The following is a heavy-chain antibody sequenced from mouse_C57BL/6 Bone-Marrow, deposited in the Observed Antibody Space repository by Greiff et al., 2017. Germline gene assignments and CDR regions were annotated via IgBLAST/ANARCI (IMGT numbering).Heavy chain of an antibody. CDR2: IDPSDSYT. CDR3: ARKFKGAMDY. Sequence: QVQLQQPGAELVMPGASVKLSCKASGYTFTSYWMHWVKQRPGQGLAWIGEIDPSDSYTNYNQKFKGKSTLTVDKSSSTAYMQLSSLTSEDSAVYYCARKFKGAMDYWGQGTSVTVSS. CDR1: GYTFTSYW. J-gene: IGHJ4*01. V-gene: IGHV1-69*01.